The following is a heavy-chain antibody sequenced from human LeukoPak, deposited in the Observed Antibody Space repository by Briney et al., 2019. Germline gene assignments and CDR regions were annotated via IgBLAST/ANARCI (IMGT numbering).Heavy chain of an antibody. CDR2: ISNSGGTT. Sequence: GGSLRLSCAASGFIFSEYYMGWIRQAPGKGLEWVSYISNSGGTTYYADSVKGRFTISRDDAKNSLFLQMNSLRAEDTAVYYCAKDIVAAGLFFDYWGQGILVTVSS. CDR3: AKDIVAAGLFFDY. V-gene: IGHV3-11*01. CDR1: GFIFSEYY. J-gene: IGHJ4*02. D-gene: IGHD6-13*01.